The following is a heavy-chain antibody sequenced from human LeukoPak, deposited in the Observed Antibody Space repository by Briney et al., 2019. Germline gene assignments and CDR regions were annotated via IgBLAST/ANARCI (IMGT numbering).Heavy chain of an antibody. Sequence: PGGSLRLPCAASGFTFNNYAMSWVRQAPGKGPEWVSAISGRGGSTYYADPLKGRFTISRDNSKNTLYLQMNSLRAEDTALYYGTKDGIGGIYYDSSGYFDYWGQGTLVTVSS. V-gene: IGHV3-23*01. CDR2: ISGRGGST. J-gene: IGHJ4*02. CDR1: GFTFNNYA. D-gene: IGHD3-22*01. CDR3: TKDGIGGIYYDSSGYFDY.